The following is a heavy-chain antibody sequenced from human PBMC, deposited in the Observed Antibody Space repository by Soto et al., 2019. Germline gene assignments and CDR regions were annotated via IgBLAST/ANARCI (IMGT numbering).Heavy chain of an antibody. CDR1: GFTFSSYS. Sequence: GGSLRLSCAASGFTFSSYSMNWVRQAPGKGLEWVSSISSSSSYIYYADSVKGRFTISRDNAKNSLYLQMNSLRAEDTAVYYCARDLYYYDSSGYTFDYWGQGTLVTVSS. CDR2: ISSSSSYI. D-gene: IGHD3-22*01. V-gene: IGHV3-21*01. CDR3: ARDLYYYDSSGYTFDY. J-gene: IGHJ4*02.